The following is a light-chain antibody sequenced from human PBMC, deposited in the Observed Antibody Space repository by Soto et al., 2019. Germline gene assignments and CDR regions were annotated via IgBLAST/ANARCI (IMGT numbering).Light chain of an antibody. Sequence: DIQMTQSPSSLSASVGDRVTITCRASQVITKYVAWFQQKPGKAPQSLIYATSRLQSGVPSKFSGSGSGTDFTLTISSLQPEDVATYYCQQYDSYPRTFGQGTRLEMK. CDR3: QQYDSYPRT. J-gene: IGKJ2*01. CDR1: QVITKY. CDR2: ATS. V-gene: IGKV1-16*02.